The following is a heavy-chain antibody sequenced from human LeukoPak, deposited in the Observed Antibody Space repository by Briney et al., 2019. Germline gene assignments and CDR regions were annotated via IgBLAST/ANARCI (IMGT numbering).Heavy chain of an antibody. CDR1: GFTVSSNY. V-gene: IGHV3-30*03. CDR3: ARVYDSSGYYYEDDY. D-gene: IGHD3-22*01. J-gene: IGHJ4*02. CDR2: ISYDGSNK. Sequence: GGSLRLSCAASGFTVSSNYMTWVRQAPGKGLEWVALISYDGSNKYYADSVKGRFTISRDNAKTSLYLQMNSLRAEDTAVYYCARVYDSSGYYYEDDYWGEGTLVTVSS.